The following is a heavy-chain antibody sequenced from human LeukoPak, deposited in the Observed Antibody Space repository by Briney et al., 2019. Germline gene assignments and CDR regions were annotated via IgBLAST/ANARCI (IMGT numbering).Heavy chain of an antibody. CDR1: GFTFSSYA. Sequence: GGSLRLSXAASGFTFSSYAMSWVRQAPGKGLEWVAKIKPDGSEKSYVDSVKGRFTISRDNAKNSVFLQMDSLRVEGTALYYCARGQLADSYWGQGALVTVSS. CDR2: IKPDGSEK. CDR3: ARGQLADSY. V-gene: IGHV3-7*01. J-gene: IGHJ4*02. D-gene: IGHD3-22*01.